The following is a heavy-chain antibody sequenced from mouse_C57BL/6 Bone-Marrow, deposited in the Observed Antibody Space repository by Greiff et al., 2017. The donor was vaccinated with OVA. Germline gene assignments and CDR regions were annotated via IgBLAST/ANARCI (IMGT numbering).Heavy chain of an antibody. D-gene: IGHD1-1*01. V-gene: IGHV5-2*01. CDR3: ARRAITTYWYFDV. CDR1: EYEFPSHD. CDR2: INSDGGST. Sequence: EVMLVESGGGLVQPGESLKLSCESNEYEFPSHDMSWVRKTPEKRLELVAAINSDGGSTYYPDTKERRFIISRDNTKKPLYLQMSSLRSEDTALYYCARRAITTYWYFDVWGTGTTVTVSS. J-gene: IGHJ1*03.